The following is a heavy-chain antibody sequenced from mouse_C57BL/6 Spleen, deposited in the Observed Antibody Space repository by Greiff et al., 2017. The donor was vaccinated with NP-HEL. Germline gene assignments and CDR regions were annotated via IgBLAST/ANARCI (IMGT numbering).Heavy chain of an antibody. CDR3: ARERDYYGIFDY. Sequence: VQLQQPGAELVRPGSSVKLSCKASGYTFTSYWMDWVKQRPGQVLEWIGNIYPSDSETHYNQKFKDKATLTVDKSSSTAYMQLSSLTSEDSAVYYCARERDYYGIFDYWGQGTTLTVSS. CDR2: IYPSDSET. D-gene: IGHD1-1*01. V-gene: IGHV1-61*01. CDR1: GYTFTSYW. J-gene: IGHJ2*01.